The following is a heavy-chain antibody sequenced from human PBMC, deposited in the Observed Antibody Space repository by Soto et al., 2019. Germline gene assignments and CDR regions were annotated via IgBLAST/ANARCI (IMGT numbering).Heavy chain of an antibody. CDR3: ASLPVFESSALRDYYAY. CDR2: INHSGST. CDR1: GGSFSGYY. V-gene: IGHV4-34*01. J-gene: IGHJ4*02. D-gene: IGHD3-22*01. Sequence: PWETLSLTCAVYGGSFSGYYWSWIRQPPGKGLEWIGEINHSGSTNYNPSLKSRVTISVDTSKNQFSLKLSSVTAADTAVYYCASLPVFESSALRDYYAYWGRGTLVTVS.